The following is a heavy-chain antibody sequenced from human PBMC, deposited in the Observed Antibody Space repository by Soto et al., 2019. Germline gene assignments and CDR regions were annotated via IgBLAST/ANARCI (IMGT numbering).Heavy chain of an antibody. V-gene: IGHV3-30*18. D-gene: IGHD3-10*01. CDR3: ANPSGYYFGLGSHDEASDM. Sequence: QVQLVESGGGVVQPGRSLRLSCAASGFMFSGFGMHWVRQAPGKGLQWVAGISKDGSKKYYADSVKGRFTISRDNSKKPLYLQMISLRAEDTAVYYCANPSGYYFGLGSHDEASDMWGQGTGVTVSS. CDR1: GFMFSGFG. CDR2: ISKDGSKK. J-gene: IGHJ3*02.